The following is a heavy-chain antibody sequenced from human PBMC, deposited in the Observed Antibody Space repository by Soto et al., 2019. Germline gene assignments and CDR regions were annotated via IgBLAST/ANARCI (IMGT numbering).Heavy chain of an antibody. CDR1: GFAFSNFG. CDR3: ARFWGPIPAAVDDY. CDR2: ISYDGNLK. J-gene: IGHJ4*02. V-gene: IGHV3-30*03. D-gene: IGHD6-13*01. Sequence: QVQLVESGGGVVQPGRSLTLSCAASGFAFSNFGMQWARQAPGKGLEWVASISYDGNLKYSADSVKGRFTFSRDNSKNTLYLQMNSLRSEDTAVYFCARFWGPIPAAVDDYWGQGTLVTVSS.